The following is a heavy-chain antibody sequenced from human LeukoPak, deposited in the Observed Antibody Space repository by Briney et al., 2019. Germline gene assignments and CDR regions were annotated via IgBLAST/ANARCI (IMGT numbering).Heavy chain of an antibody. J-gene: IGHJ4*02. V-gene: IGHV1-69*05. CDR2: IIPIFGTA. CDR1: GGTFSSYA. CDR3: ARWNSNFYYFDY. D-gene: IGHD4-11*01. Sequence: EASVKVSCKASGGTFSSYAISWVRQAPGQGLEWMGGIIPIFGTANYAQKFQGRVTITTDESTSTAYMELSSLRSEDTAVYYCARWNSNFYYFDYWGQGTLVTVSS.